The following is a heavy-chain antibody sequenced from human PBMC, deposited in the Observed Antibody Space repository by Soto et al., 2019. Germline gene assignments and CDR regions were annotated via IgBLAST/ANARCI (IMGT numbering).Heavy chain of an antibody. CDR1: GFTFSSYS. D-gene: IGHD6-19*01. CDR2: ISSSSSTI. Sequence: WGSLRLSCAASGFTFSSYSMNWVRQAPGKGLEWVSYISSSSSTIYYADSVKGRFTISRDNAKNSLYLQMNSLRAEDTAVYYCARGIAVAGSVFFDYWGQGTLVTVSS. CDR3: ARGIAVAGSVFFDY. V-gene: IGHV3-48*01. J-gene: IGHJ4*02.